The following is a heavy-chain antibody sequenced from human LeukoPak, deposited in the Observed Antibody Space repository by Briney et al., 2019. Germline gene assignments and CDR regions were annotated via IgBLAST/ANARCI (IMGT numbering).Heavy chain of an antibody. V-gene: IGHV3-48*03. CDR1: GFTFSSYE. Sequence: GGSLRLSCAASGFTFSSYEMNWVRQAPGKGLEWVSYISTSGSSIYYADSVKGRFTISRDNPKNSLYLQMNSLRADDTAVYYCATSRGSWPDYFDYWGQGTLVTVSS. CDR2: ISTSGSSI. CDR3: ATSRGSWPDYFDY. D-gene: IGHD6-13*01. J-gene: IGHJ4*02.